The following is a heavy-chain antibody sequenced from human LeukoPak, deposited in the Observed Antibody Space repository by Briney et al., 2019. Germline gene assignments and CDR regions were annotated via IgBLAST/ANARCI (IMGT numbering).Heavy chain of an antibody. D-gene: IGHD3-9*01. Sequence: GGSLRLSCAASGFTFSSYSMNWVRQAPGKGLEWVSSISCSSSYIYYADSVKGRFTISTDNAKNSLYLQRNSLRAEDTAVYYCARDRYDILTGYSYFDDWGEGTLVTVSS. V-gene: IGHV3-21*01. J-gene: IGHJ4*02. CDR1: GFTFSSYS. CDR2: ISCSSSYI. CDR3: ARDRYDILTGYSYFDD.